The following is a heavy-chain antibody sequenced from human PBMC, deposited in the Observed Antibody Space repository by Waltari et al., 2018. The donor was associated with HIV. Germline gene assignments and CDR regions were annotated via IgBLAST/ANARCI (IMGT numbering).Heavy chain of an antibody. CDR3: ARGRYYGMDV. CDR1: GFPFSTFW. Sequence: EVQLVESGGGLVQPGGSLRLSCAASGFPFSTFWLHWVRQTPAKGLVWVSGINSDGSSTTYADSVKGRFTISRDNPKNTLYLQMSSLRAEDTAVYFCARGRYYGMDVWGQGTTVTVSS. J-gene: IGHJ6*02. CDR2: INSDGSST. V-gene: IGHV3-74*01.